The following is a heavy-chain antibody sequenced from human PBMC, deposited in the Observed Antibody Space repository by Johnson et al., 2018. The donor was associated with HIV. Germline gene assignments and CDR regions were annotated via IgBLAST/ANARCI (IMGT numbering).Heavy chain of an antibody. CDR2: ISWNSGSI. CDR1: GFTVSSYY. V-gene: IGHV3-48*04. Sequence: VQLVESGGGLVQPGGSLRLSCAASGFTVSSYYMTWVRQAPGKGLEWVSGISWNSGSIGYADSVKGRFTISRDNAKNSLYLQMNSLRAEDTAVYYCAISAEDYYDSSAVPMDAFDIWGQGTMVTVSS. J-gene: IGHJ3*02. D-gene: IGHD3-22*01. CDR3: AISAEDYYDSSAVPMDAFDI.